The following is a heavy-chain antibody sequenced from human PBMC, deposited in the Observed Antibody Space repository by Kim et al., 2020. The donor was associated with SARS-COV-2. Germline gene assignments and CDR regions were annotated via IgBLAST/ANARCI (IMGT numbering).Heavy chain of an antibody. J-gene: IGHJ3*01. Sequence: YADRVKGQFTVSRDNSKNTLSLQMNSLRAEDTAIYFGANEKTTSMDAFDSWGQGTMVTVSS. D-gene: IGHD1-1*01. CDR3: ANEKTTSMDAFDS. V-gene: IGHV3-23*01.